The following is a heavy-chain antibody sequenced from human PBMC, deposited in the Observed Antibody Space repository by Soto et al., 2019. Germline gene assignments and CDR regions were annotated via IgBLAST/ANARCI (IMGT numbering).Heavy chain of an antibody. J-gene: IGHJ4*02. Sequence: QVQLQESGPGLVKPSETLSLTCTVSGGSISNYYCTWIRQPAGKGLEWIGRIYTSGSANYNPSLKSRVTMSVDTSKNQFSLNLSSVTAADTAVYYCARDRSGSYYKYYFDYWGQGTLVTVSS. CDR2: IYTSGSA. CDR1: GGSISNYY. CDR3: ARDRSGSYYKYYFDY. D-gene: IGHD1-26*01. V-gene: IGHV4-4*07.